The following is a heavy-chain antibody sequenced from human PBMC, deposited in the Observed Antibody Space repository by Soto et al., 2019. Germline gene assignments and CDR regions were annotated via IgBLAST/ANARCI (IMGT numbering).Heavy chain of an antibody. CDR1: GFIFSNYY. CDR2: ISASGTDI. V-gene: IGHV3-11*01. Sequence: PGGSLRLSCAASGFIFSNYYISWIRQAPGKGLEWVSYISASGTDIYYADSVKGRFTISRDNAKNSLYLQMNSLTAEDTAVYYCARGHYGLDVWGQGTTVT. CDR3: ARGHYGLDV. J-gene: IGHJ6*02.